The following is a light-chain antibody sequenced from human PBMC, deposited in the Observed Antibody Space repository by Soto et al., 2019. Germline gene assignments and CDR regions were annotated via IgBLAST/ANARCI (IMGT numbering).Light chain of an antibody. J-gene: IGKJ1*01. CDR2: AAS. V-gene: IGKV1-6*01. Sequence: IQVTQSPSSLSASVGDRVTITCRTSQGIRSALGWYQQKPGKVPKLLIYAASTLQSGVPSRFSGSGSGRDFTLTISILQPEDFATYYCLLDYSYFWAFGQGTKVDI. CDR1: QGIRSA. CDR3: LLDYSYFWA.